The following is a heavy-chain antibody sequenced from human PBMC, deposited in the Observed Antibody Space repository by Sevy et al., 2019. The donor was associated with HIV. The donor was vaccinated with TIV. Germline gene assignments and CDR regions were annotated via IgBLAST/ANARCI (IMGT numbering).Heavy chain of an antibody. CDR3: ARETTAAAGNIDWFDA. Sequence: SETLSLTCTVSGGSISRGDYYWSWIRQPPGKGLEWLGEISYSGSTYYNPSLKSRVTISVGTSKNQFALKLSSVTAADTAVYYCARETTAAAGNIDWFDAWGQGTLVTVSS. CDR2: ISYSGST. V-gene: IGHV4-30-4*01. CDR1: GGSISRGDYY. J-gene: IGHJ5*02. D-gene: IGHD6-13*01.